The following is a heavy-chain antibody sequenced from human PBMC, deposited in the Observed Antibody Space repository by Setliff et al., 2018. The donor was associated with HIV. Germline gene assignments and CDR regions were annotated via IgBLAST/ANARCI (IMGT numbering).Heavy chain of an antibody. V-gene: IGHV1-2*02. CDR2: INPHSGDT. CDR3: ARGSLLGYFDWLFPD. Sequence: ASVKVSCKASGYTFTGYYMHWVRQAPGQGLEWMGWINPHSGDTNYAQKFQDRVTMTRDTSVNIAYMQLSRLRSDDTAVYYCARGSLLGYFDWLFPDWGQGTQVTVSS. CDR1: GYTFTGYY. J-gene: IGHJ4*02. D-gene: IGHD3-9*01.